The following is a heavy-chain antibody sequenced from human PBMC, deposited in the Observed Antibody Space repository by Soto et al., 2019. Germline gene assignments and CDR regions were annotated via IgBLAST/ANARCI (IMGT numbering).Heavy chain of an antibody. CDR3: ARPLYASRGYYYFDS. J-gene: IGHJ4*02. CDR1: CGSVTSSRHY. CDR2: IYYDGRT. Sequence: ETLSLPCPVSCGSVTSSRHYWGCILQPPGKGLEWIGSIYYDGRTSDNPSLKSRVAMSVDTSKNQFSLNLRSVTAADTAVFYCARPLYASRGYYYFDSWGQGTLVTVSS. V-gene: IGHV4-39*01. D-gene: IGHD3-22*01.